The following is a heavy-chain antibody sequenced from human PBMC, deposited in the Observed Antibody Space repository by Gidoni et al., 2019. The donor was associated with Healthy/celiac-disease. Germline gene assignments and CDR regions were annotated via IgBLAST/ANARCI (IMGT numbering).Heavy chain of an antibody. CDR1: GYTFTSYG. J-gene: IGHJ6*02. Sequence: QVQLVQSGAEVKKPGASVKLSCKESGYTFTSYGICWVRQAPGQGLEWMGWISGYHGNTNYAQKLQGRVTMTTDTSPSTAYMELRSLISDDKAVYYCAGDIEFPGAPEGYYYYGMDVWGQGTTVTVSS. D-gene: IGHD2-21*01. V-gene: IGHV1-18*01. CDR2: ISGYHGNT. CDR3: AGDIEFPGAPEGYYYYGMDV.